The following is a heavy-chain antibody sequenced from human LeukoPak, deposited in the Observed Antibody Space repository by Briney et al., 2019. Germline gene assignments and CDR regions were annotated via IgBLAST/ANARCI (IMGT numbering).Heavy chain of an antibody. J-gene: IGHJ4*02. CDR2: INPRGGST. Sequence: ASVKVSCKASGYTFTSHFMHWVRQAPGQGLEWTGIINPRGGSTSYTQKFQGRVTMTRDTSTSTVYMELSSLRSEDTAVYYCARHRRYDYVWGSYRSGYYFDYWGQGTLVTVSS. V-gene: IGHV1-46*01. D-gene: IGHD3-16*02. CDR1: GYTFTSHF. CDR3: ARHRRYDYVWGSYRSGYYFDY.